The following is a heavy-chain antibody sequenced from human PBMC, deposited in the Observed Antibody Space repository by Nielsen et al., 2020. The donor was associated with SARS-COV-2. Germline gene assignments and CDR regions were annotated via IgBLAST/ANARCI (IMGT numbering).Heavy chain of an antibody. J-gene: IGHJ6*02. D-gene: IGHD6-13*01. Sequence: GGSLRLSCAASGSTFSDYYMSWIRQAPGKGLEWVSYISSSSSYTNYADSVKGRFTISRDNAKNSLYLQMNSLRAEDTAVYYCARVSQQLNYYYYGMDVWGQGTTVTVSS. CDR1: GSTFSDYY. CDR2: ISSSSSYT. V-gene: IGHV3-11*05. CDR3: ARVSQQLNYYYYGMDV.